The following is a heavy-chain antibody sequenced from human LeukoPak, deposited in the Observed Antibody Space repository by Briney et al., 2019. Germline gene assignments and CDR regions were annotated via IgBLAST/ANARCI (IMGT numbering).Heavy chain of an antibody. CDR1: GFTFSDYY. CDR2: ISTSSTYT. V-gene: IGHV3-11*06. Sequence: GGSLRLSCAASGFTFSDYYMSWIRQAPGKGLEWVSYISTSSTYTNYADSVKGRFTISRDNAKNSLCLQMNSLRAEDTAVYYCARGLTITSPLDYWGQGTLVTVSS. D-gene: IGHD3-16*01. CDR3: ARGLTITSPLDY. J-gene: IGHJ4*02.